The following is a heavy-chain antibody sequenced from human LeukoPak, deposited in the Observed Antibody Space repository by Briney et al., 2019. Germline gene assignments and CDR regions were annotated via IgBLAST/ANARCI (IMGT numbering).Heavy chain of an antibody. J-gene: IGHJ3*02. CDR1: GYTFTNYY. Sequence: ASVKLSCKAPGYTFTNYYLHWVRQAPGQGLEWMGIINPSGDSTIYAQKFQGRVTMTRDTSTSTVHMELSSLRSEDTAVYYCAILRWGGNPLDAFDIWGQGTMVTVSS. CDR2: INPSGDST. CDR3: AILRWGGNPLDAFDI. D-gene: IGHD4-23*01. V-gene: IGHV1-46*01.